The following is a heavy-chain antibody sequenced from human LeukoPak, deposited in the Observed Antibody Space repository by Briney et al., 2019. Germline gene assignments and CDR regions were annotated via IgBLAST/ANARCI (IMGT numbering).Heavy chain of an antibody. J-gene: IGHJ4*02. CDR3: AKAPAPGDY. Sequence: PGGSLRLSCAASGFTFSSYGMHWVRQAPGKGLEWVAVISYDGSNKYYADSVKGRFTISRDNSKNTLYLQMSSLRAEDTAVYYCAKAPAPGDYWGQGTLVTVSS. V-gene: IGHV3-30*18. CDR1: GFTFSSYG. CDR2: ISYDGSNK.